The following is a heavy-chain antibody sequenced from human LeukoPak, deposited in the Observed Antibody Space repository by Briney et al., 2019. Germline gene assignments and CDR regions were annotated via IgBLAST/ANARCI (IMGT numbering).Heavy chain of an antibody. J-gene: IGHJ4*02. V-gene: IGHV5-51*01. Sequence: GESLKISCKGSGYSFTSYWIGWVRQMPGKGLEWMGIIYPGDSDTRYSPSFQGQVTISADKSTSTAYLQWSSLKASDTAMHFCARHSVPRTYYFDYWGQGTLVTVSS. CDR2: IYPGDSDT. CDR3: ARHSVPRTYYFDY. D-gene: IGHD3-10*02. CDR1: GYSFTSYW.